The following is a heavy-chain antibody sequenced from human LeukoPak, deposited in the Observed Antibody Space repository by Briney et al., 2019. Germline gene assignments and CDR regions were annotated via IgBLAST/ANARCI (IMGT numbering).Heavy chain of an antibody. CDR1: GFTFSSYG. V-gene: IGHV3-30*18. CDR3: AKTLGGSFDY. J-gene: IGHJ4*02. CDR2: ISYDGSNK. Sequence: GGSLRLSCAASGFTFSSYGMHWVRQAPGKGLEWVAVISYDGSNKYYADSVKGRFTISRDNSKNTLYLQVNSLRAEDTAVYYCAKTLGGSFDYWGQGTLVTVSS.